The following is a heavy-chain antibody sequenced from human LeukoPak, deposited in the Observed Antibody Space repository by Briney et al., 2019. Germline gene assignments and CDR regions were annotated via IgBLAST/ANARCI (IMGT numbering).Heavy chain of an antibody. J-gene: IGHJ4*02. D-gene: IGHD5-24*01. V-gene: IGHV3-9*01. CDR3: AKERGRDGYNSFDY. CDR2: ISWNSGSI. CDR1: GFTFDDYA. Sequence: PGRSLRLSCAASGFTFDDYAMHWVRQAPGKGLEWVSGISWNSGSIGYADSVKGRFTISRDNAKNSLYLQMNSLRAEDTALYYCAKERGRDGYNSFDYWGQGTLVTVSS.